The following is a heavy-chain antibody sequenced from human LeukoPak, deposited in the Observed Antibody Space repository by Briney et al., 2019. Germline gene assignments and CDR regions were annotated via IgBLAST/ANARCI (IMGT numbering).Heavy chain of an antibody. CDR3: AKGAYCGGDCYPNWFDP. V-gene: IGHV3-23*01. CDR1: GFTFSSYA. J-gene: IGHJ5*02. CDR2: INGSGGST. D-gene: IGHD2-21*02. Sequence: GGSLRLSCAASGFTFSSYAMSWVRQAPGKGLEWVSDINGSGGSTYYADSVKGRFTISRDNSKNTLYLQMNSLRAEDTAVCYCAKGAYCGGDCYPNWFDPWGQGTLVTVSS.